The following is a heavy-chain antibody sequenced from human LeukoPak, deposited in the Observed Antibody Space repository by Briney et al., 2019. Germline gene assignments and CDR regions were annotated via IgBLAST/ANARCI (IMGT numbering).Heavy chain of an antibody. CDR1: GFTFSGSS. V-gene: IGHV3-73*01. CDR2: IRSEPNTYAT. J-gene: IGHJ4*02. Sequence: PGGSLRLSCAASGFTFSGSSIHWVRQASGKGLEWVGHIRSEPNTYATTYAASLKGRFTISRDDSKNTAYLQMNSLRAEDTAVYYCAKGMVRGVILKGFDYWGQGTLVTVSS. D-gene: IGHD3-10*01. CDR3: AKGMVRGVILKGFDY.